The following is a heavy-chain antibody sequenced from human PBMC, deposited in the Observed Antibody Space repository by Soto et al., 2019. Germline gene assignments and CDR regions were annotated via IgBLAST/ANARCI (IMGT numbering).Heavy chain of an antibody. J-gene: IGHJ4*02. CDR3: ASRYDSTDY. V-gene: IGHV1-69*02. CDR2: IIPILGIA. D-gene: IGHD3-22*01. CDR1: GGTFSTYT. Sequence: QVQLVQSGAEVKKPGSSVKVSCKASGGTFSTYTISWVRQAPGQGLEWMGRIIPILGIANYAQKFQGRVTITADNSTSTAYMELRSLRSEDTAVSSCASRYDSTDYCVQGTLVTVSS.